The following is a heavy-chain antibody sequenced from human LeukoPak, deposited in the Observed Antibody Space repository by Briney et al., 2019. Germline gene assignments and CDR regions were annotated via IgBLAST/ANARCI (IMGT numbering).Heavy chain of an antibody. J-gene: IGHJ5*02. V-gene: IGHV1-2*02. CDR3: ARDRTMVRANWFDP. CDR1: GYTFTGYY. D-gene: IGHD3-10*01. Sequence: ASVKVSCTASGYTFTGYYMHWVRQAPGQGLEWMGWINPNSGGTNYAQKFQGRVTMTRDTSISTAYMELSRLRSDDTAVYYCARDRTMVRANWFDPWGQGTLVTVSS. CDR2: INPNSGGT.